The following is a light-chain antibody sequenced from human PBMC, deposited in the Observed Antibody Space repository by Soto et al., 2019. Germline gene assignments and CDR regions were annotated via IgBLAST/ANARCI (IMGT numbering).Light chain of an antibody. CDR2: AAS. Sequence: DIQMTQSPSSLSASVGDRVTITCRASQSISGYLNWYQQKPGKAPKLLIYAASSLQSGVPSRFSGSGSGTDFTLTISSLQPEDFATYSFQQTYSTLQGFGQGTKLEIK. V-gene: IGKV1-39*01. J-gene: IGKJ2*03. CDR1: QSISGY. CDR3: QQTYSTLQG.